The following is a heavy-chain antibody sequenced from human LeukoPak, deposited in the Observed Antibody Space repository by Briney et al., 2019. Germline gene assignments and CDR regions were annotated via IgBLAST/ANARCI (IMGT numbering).Heavy chain of an antibody. CDR3: ARAPMRCCSGGSCYSPGMDV. CDR2: ISSSGSTI. CDR1: GFTFSSYE. J-gene: IGHJ6*02. V-gene: IGHV3-48*03. Sequence: GGSLRLSCAASGFTFSSYEMNWVRQAPGKGLEWVSYISSSGSTIYYADSVKGRFTISRDNAKNSLYLQMNSLRAEDTAVYYCARAPMRCCSGGSCYSPGMDVWGQGTTVTVSS. D-gene: IGHD2-15*01.